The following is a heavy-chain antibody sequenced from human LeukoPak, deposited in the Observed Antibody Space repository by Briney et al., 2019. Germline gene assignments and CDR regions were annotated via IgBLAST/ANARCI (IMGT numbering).Heavy chain of an antibody. J-gene: IGHJ3*02. CDR2: INLEGTYT. CDR3: ARVGLGITIFGVVKNAFDI. CDR1: GFTFSSYW. V-gene: IGHV3-74*01. Sequence: GGSLRLSCSASGFTFSSYWMHWVRQAPGKGPVCVSRINLEGTYTTYADSVKGRFTISRDNAKNTLYLQMNSLRAEDTAVYYCARVGLGITIFGVVKNAFDIWGQGTMVTVSS. D-gene: IGHD3-3*01.